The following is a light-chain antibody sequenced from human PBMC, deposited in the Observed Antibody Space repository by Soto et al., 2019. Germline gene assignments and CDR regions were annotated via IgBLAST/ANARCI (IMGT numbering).Light chain of an antibody. V-gene: IGLV2-8*01. CDR1: SSDLGGYNY. J-gene: IGLJ1*01. CDR3: SSYAGSNTLGV. CDR2: EVY. Sequence: QSALTQPPSASGSAGQSVTISCTGTSSDLGGYNYVSWYQQHPGKAPKLIIYEVYKRPLGVPDRFSGSKSGNTASLTVSGLQAEDEADYYSSSYAGSNTLGVFGTGTKLTVL.